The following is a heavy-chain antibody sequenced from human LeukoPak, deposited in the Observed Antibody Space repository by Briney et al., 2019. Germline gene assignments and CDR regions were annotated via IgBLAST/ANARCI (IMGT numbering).Heavy chain of an antibody. D-gene: IGHD4-17*01. CDR1: GFTFTDYY. Sequence: TGGSLRLSCATSGFTFTDYYMSWIRQAPGKGLEWVSYVSVSGTTMYYADSVKGRFTLSRDNAKNSLYLQMNSLRAEDTAVYYCARVGRLQYGDYVAFDYWGQETLVTVSS. V-gene: IGHV3-11*01. CDR2: VSVSGTTM. CDR3: ARVGRLQYGDYVAFDY. J-gene: IGHJ4*02.